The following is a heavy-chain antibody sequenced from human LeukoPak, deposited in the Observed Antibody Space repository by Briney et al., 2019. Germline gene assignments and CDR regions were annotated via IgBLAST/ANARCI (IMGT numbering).Heavy chain of an antibody. CDR2: INTNTRNP. Sequence: WASVNVSCRASGYTFTNYGVNWVRQAPGQGLEWMGWINTNTRNPTYAQGFTGRFVFSLDTSLSTAYLQISSLKAEDTAVYYCARDKYQLPYEIDYWGQGTLVTVSS. CDR3: ARDKYQLPYEIDY. D-gene: IGHD2-2*01. J-gene: IGHJ4*02. V-gene: IGHV7-4-1*02. CDR1: GYTFTNYG.